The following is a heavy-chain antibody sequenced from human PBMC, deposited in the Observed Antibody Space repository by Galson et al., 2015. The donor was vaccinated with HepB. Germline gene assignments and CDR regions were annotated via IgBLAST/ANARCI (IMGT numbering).Heavy chain of an antibody. Sequence: SLRLSCAASDSTFSSYTMNWVRQTPGKGLQWVSYISTNGVTIHYADFVKGRFTIARDNAKNTMWLQMNSLRAEDTAVYYCATTKFGSGAYWTFDIWGQGTLVTVSS. CDR2: ISTNGVTI. D-gene: IGHD4/OR15-4a*01. J-gene: IGHJ3*02. CDR1: DSTFSSYT. CDR3: ATTKFGSGAYWTFDI. V-gene: IGHV3-48*04.